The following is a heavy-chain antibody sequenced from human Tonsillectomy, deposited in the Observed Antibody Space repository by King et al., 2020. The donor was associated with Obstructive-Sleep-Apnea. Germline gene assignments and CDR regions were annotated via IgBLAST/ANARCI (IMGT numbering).Heavy chain of an antibody. D-gene: IGHD3-10*01. CDR3: ARVGARGVLSLGEY. V-gene: IGHV4-38-2*02. J-gene: IGHJ4*02. CDR2: IHHSGNT. Sequence: VQLQESGPGLVEPSETLSLTCTVSGFAISFGFYWGWIRQSPGRGLEWIGSIHHSGNTYYSPSLKSRLTMSIDTSRNRISLNLNSVSATDTAVYYCARVGARGVLSLGEYWGQGTLVIVSS. CDR1: GFAISFGFY.